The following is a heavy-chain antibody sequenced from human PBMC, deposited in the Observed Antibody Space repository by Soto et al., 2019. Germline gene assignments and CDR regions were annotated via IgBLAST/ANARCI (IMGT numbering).Heavy chain of an antibody. CDR2: ISSHGSDK. CDR3: AKDQGIAASHGID. D-gene: IGHD6-13*01. J-gene: IGHJ3*01. V-gene: IGHV3-30*18. Sequence: QVQLVESGGGVVQPGTSLRLSCAASGFTFNNYGMHWVRQAPGTGLEWVAAISSHGSDKYYTDSVKGRLTISRDNSKNTLYLQMHSLRAEDTAGYYCAKDQGIAASHGIDWGQGTMVTVSS. CDR1: GFTFNNYG.